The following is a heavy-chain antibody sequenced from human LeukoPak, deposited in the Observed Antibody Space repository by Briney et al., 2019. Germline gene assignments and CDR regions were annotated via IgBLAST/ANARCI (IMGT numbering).Heavy chain of an antibody. V-gene: IGHV1-2*02. J-gene: IGHJ4*02. D-gene: IGHD3-10*01. CDR2: INPNSGGT. Sequence: ASVKVSCKASGYTFTGYYMHWVRQAPGQGLEWMGWINPNSGGTNYAQKFQGRVTMTRDTSISTAYMELSRLRSDDTAVYYCARDLKLLWFGKSRGPFDYWGQGTLVTVSS. CDR3: ARDLKLLWFGKSRGPFDY. CDR1: GYTFTGYY.